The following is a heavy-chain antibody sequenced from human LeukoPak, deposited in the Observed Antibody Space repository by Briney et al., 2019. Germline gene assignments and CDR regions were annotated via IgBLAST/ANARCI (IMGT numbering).Heavy chain of an antibody. J-gene: IGHJ4*02. CDR3: ARHRRELDFDY. Sequence: SETLSLTCAVYGGSFSGYYWSWIRQPPGKGLEWTGEINHSGSNNYNPSLKSRVTISVGTSKNQFSLKLSSVTAADTAVYYCARHRRELDFDYWGQGTLVTVSS. D-gene: IGHD1-26*01. V-gene: IGHV4-34*01. CDR1: GGSFSGYY. CDR2: INHSGSN.